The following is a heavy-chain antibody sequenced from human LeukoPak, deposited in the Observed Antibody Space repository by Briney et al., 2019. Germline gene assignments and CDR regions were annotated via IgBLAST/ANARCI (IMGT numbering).Heavy chain of an antibody. CDR3: AKDLPDYGDYIEGY. J-gene: IGHJ4*02. CDR1: GFTFSSFG. Sequence: PGGSLRLSCAASGFTFSSFGMSWVRQAPGKGLEWVSTISGSGGIIDYADSVKGRFTFSRDNSRNMVYLQMNSLRAGDTAVYYCAKDLPDYGDYIEGYWGQGTLVTVSS. V-gene: IGHV3-23*01. D-gene: IGHD4-17*01. CDR2: ISGSGGII.